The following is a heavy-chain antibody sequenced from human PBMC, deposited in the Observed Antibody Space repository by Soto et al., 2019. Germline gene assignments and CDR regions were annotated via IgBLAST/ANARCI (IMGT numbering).Heavy chain of an antibody. Sequence: GGSLRLSCAASGFTFSDYYMSWIRQAPGKGLEWVSYISSSGSTIYYADSVKGRFTISRDNAKNSLYLQMNSLRAEDTAVYYCARDNEYSGYDEEYFDYWGQGTLVPVSS. CDR3: ARDNEYSGYDEEYFDY. J-gene: IGHJ4*02. V-gene: IGHV3-11*01. CDR1: GFTFSDYY. D-gene: IGHD5-12*01. CDR2: ISSSGSTI.